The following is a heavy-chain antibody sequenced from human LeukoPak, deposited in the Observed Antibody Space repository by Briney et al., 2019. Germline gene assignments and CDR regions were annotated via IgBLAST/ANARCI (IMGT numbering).Heavy chain of an antibody. V-gene: IGHV1-2*02. CDR3: AKTLASGYGSSWGGN. CDR2: INPNSGGT. CDR1: GYTFTGYY. Sequence: ASVKVSCKASGYTFTGYYMHWVRQAPGQGLEWMGWINPNSGGTNYAQKFQGRVTMTRDTSISTAYMELSRLRSDDTAVYYCAKTLASGYGSSWGGNWGQGTLVTVSS. J-gene: IGHJ4*02. D-gene: IGHD6-13*01.